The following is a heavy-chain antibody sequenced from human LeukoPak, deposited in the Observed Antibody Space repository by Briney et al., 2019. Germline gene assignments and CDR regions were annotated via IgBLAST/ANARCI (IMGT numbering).Heavy chain of an antibody. CDR2: ISSSSTI. CDR3: ARDRVKSGLRFLEWLPPDYTYYGMDV. CDR1: GFTFSSYS. D-gene: IGHD3-3*01. J-gene: IGHJ6*02. V-gene: IGHV3-48*01. Sequence: GGSLRLSCAASGFTFSSYSMNWVRQAPGKGLEWVSYISSSSTIYYADSVKGRFTISRDNAKNSLYLQMNSLRAEDTAVYYCARDRVKSGLRFLEWLPPDYTYYGMDVWGQGTLVTVSS.